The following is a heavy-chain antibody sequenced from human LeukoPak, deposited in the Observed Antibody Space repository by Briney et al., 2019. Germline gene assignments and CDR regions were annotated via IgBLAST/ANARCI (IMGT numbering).Heavy chain of an antibody. J-gene: IGHJ4*02. D-gene: IGHD3-9*01. CDR1: GYTFTGYS. Sequence: ASVKVSCKASGYTFTGYSIHWVRQAPGQGLEWMGSMNSKTGGTIYAPKFQGRVTLTRDTSISTAYMHLSRLRSDDTAVYYCARSPHILTGENFDYWGQGTLLTVSS. V-gene: IGHV1-2*02. CDR2: MNSKTGGT. CDR3: ARSPHILTGENFDY.